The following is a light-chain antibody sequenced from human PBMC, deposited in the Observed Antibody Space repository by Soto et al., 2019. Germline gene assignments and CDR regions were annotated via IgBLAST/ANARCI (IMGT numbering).Light chain of an antibody. CDR3: CSYAGSSTPHVV. CDR2: EGS. J-gene: IGLJ2*01. CDR1: SSDVGSYNL. V-gene: IGLV2-23*01. Sequence: QSALTQPASVSGSPGQSITISCTGTSSDVGSYNLVSWYQQHPGKAPKLMIYEGSKRPSGVSNRFSGSKSGNTASLTISGLQAEDEADYYCCSYAGSSTPHVVFGGGTQLTVL.